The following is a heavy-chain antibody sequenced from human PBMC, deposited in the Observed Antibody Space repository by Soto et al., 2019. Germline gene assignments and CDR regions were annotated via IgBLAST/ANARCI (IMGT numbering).Heavy chain of an antibody. CDR3: ARSGDNYNVLDY. Sequence: LRLSCVASGFTFSDYYMSWVRQAPGKGLEWLSYSSNSGTYTKYAGSVKGRFSISRDDAKNSLYLQINSLRGEDTAIYYCARSGDNYNVLDYWGQGTPVTVSS. CDR1: GFTFSDYY. V-gene: IGHV3-11*06. J-gene: IGHJ4*02. CDR2: SSNSGTYT. D-gene: IGHD3-10*02.